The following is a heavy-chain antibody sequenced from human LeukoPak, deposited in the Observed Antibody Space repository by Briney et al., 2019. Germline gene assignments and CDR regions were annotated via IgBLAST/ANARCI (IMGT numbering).Heavy chain of an antibody. D-gene: IGHD2-15*01. Sequence: GASVKVSCKASGGTFSSYAISWVRQGPGQGLEWMGRIIPILGIANYAQKFQGRVTITADKSTSTAYMELSSLRSEDTAVYYCASGILVAAEQVGWFDPWGQGTLVTVSS. V-gene: IGHV1-69*04. J-gene: IGHJ5*02. CDR3: ASGILVAAEQVGWFDP. CDR2: IIPILGIA. CDR1: GGTFSSYA.